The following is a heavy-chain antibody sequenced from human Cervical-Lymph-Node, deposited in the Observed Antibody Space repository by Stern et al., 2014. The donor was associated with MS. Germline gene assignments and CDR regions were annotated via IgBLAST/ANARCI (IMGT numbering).Heavy chain of an antibody. CDR1: GYLFDDYW. J-gene: IGHJ4*02. CDR2: IFPRDSNT. D-gene: IGHD5-12*01. Sequence: EVQLVESGAEVKKPGESLKISCEASGYLFDDYWIGWVRQMSGRGLELVAIIFPRDSNTRYSPSVQGQVTISADKSISPAYLQWSTLKAWDPAIYYWARSPATPSGYDRFDYWGQGALVTVSS. CDR3: ARSPATPSGYDRFDY. V-gene: IGHV5-51*03.